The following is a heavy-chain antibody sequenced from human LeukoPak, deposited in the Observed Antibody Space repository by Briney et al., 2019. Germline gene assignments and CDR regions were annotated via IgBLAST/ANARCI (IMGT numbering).Heavy chain of an antibody. J-gene: IGHJ5*02. CDR1: GYTFTSYD. Sequence: GASVKVSCKASGYTFTSYDINWVRQAPGQGLEWMGWINPNSGGTNYAQKFQGRVTMTRDTSISTAYMELSRLISDDTAVYYCAREVAVAGMSDSWFDPWGQGTLVTVSS. V-gene: IGHV1-2*02. CDR3: AREVAVAGMSDSWFDP. D-gene: IGHD6-19*01. CDR2: INPNSGGT.